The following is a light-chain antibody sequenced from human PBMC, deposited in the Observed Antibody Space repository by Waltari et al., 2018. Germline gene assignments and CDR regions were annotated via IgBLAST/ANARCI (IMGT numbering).Light chain of an antibody. J-gene: IGKJ3*01. Sequence: DIVMTQSPDSLAVSLGARATINGKSSQSVLYISNNKNYLTWYQQKPGQPPKLLIYWASTREAGVPDRFSGSGSGTDFTLTINSLQAEDVAVYYCQQYYNTPFTFAPGTKVEFK. CDR2: WAS. CDR3: QQYYNTPFT. CDR1: QSVLYISNNKNY. V-gene: IGKV4-1*01.